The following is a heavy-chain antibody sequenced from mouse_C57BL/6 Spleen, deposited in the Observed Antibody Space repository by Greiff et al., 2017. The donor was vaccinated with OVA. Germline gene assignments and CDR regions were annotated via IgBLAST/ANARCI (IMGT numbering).Heavy chain of an antibody. CDR1: GYTFTSYG. V-gene: IGHV1-81*01. Sequence: VQLQQSGAELARPGASVKLSCKASGYTFTSYGISWVKQRTGQGLEWIGEIYPRSGNTYYNEKFKGKATLTADKSSSTAYMALRSLTSEDSAVYFCARIYYGSSYLYYFDYWGQGTTLTVSS. CDR3: ARIYYGSSYLYYFDY. CDR2: IYPRSGNT. J-gene: IGHJ2*01. D-gene: IGHD1-1*01.